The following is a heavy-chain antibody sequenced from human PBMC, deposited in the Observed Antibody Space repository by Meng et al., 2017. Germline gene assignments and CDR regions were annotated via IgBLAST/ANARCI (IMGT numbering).Heavy chain of an antibody. Sequence: QVPGVQSGAGVKKPWSSVNVFCMASGGTFSSYAISWVRQAPGQGLEWMVGIIPIFGTANYAQKFQGRVTITADESTSTAYMELSSLRSEDTAVYYCAREGPCGGDCSGFDYWGQGTLVTVSS. D-gene: IGHD2-21*02. CDR1: GGTFSSYA. V-gene: IGHV1-69*01. CDR2: IIPIFGTA. J-gene: IGHJ4*02. CDR3: AREGPCGGDCSGFDY.